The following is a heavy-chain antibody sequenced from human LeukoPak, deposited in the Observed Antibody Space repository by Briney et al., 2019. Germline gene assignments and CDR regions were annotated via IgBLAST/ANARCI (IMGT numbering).Heavy chain of an antibody. CDR3: ARQVGGYTYNYFDY. J-gene: IGHJ4*02. D-gene: IGHD5-18*01. V-gene: IGHV4-59*08. CDR2: IYYSGST. CDR1: GGSISSYY. Sequence: SETLSLTCTVSGGSISSYYWSWIRQPPGKGLEWIGYIYYSGSTKYNPSLKSRVTISVDTSKNQFSLRLSSVTAADTAVYYCARQVGGYTYNYFDYWGQGTLVTVSS.